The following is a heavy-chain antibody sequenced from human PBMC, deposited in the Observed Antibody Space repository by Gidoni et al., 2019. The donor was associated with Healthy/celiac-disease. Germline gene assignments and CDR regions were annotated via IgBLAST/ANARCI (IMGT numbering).Heavy chain of an antibody. D-gene: IGHD1-26*01. Sequence: QVQLVQSGAEVKKPGSSVKVSCKASGGTFSRYAISWVRQAPGQGLAWRGGIIPIFGTANYAQKFQGRVTITADESTSTAYMELSSLRSEDTAVYYCAKGRSSAQLRWLYYFDYWGQGTLVTVSS. CDR1: GGTFSRYA. CDR2: IIPIFGTA. V-gene: IGHV1-69*01. J-gene: IGHJ4*02. CDR3: AKGRSSAQLRWLYYFDY.